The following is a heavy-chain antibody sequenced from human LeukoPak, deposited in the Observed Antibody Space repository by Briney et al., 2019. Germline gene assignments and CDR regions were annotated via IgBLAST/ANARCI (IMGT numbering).Heavy chain of an antibody. V-gene: IGHV4-34*01. CDR2: INHSGST. Sequence: SETLSLTCAVYGGSFSGYYWSWIRQPPGKGLEWIGEINHSGSTNYNPSLKSRVTISVDTPKNQFSLKLSSVTAADTAVYYCARVGPYYGSGSYDYWGQGTLVTVSS. CDR3: ARVGPYYGSGSYDY. D-gene: IGHD3-10*01. CDR1: GGSFSGYY. J-gene: IGHJ4*02.